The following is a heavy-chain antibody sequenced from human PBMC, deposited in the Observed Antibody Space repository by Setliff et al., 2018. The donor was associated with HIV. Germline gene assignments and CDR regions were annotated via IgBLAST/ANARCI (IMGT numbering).Heavy chain of an antibody. CDR3: ARGRSCESDWCWLYYNYYYGMDV. Sequence: SETLSLTCAVYGGSFSGYYWSWIRQPPGKGLEWIGEINHSGSTNYTSSLKSRVTISLDTSKKQLSLKVTSVTAADTAIYYCARGRSCESDWCWLYYNYYYGMDVWAQGTAVTVSS. D-gene: IGHD2-8*01. V-gene: IGHV4-34*01. J-gene: IGHJ6*02. CDR2: INHSGST. CDR1: GGSFSGYY.